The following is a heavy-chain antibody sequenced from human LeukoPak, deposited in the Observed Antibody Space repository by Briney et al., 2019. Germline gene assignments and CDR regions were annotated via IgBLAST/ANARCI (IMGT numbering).Heavy chain of an antibody. D-gene: IGHD1-26*01. CDR2: ITGNGGST. CDR3: AKGGGNTPLDY. V-gene: IGHV3-23*01. Sequence: GGSLRLSCAASGFTFSSYAVNWVRQAPGKGLEWVSTITGNGGSTYYADSVKGRFTISRDNSKNTLYLQMNSLRAEDTAVYYCAKGGGNTPLDYWGQGTLVIVSS. CDR1: GFTFSSYA. J-gene: IGHJ4*02.